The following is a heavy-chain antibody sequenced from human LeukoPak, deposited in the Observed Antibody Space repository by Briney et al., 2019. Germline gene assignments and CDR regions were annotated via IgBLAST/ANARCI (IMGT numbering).Heavy chain of an antibody. D-gene: IGHD1-7*01. Sequence: SETLSLTCTVSGGSISSYYWSWIRQPPGKGLKWIGYIYYSGSTNYNPSLKSRFTISLDTSKNQFSLKLSSVTAADTAVYYCARYGTEYYFDYWGQGTLVTISS. CDR3: ARYGTEYYFDY. CDR2: IYYSGST. CDR1: GGSISSYY. V-gene: IGHV4-59*01. J-gene: IGHJ4*02.